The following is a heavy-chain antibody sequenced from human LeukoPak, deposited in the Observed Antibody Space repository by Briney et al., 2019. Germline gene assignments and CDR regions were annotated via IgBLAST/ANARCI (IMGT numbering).Heavy chain of an antibody. CDR1: GFTFSSYA. Sequence: GGSLRLSCAASGFTFSSYAMSWGRQAPGKGLEWVSSLSGSGGSPNYANSVKGRFTISRDNSKNTLYLQMNSLRAEDTAVYYCANALGGGNTWYYFDCWGQGTLVTVSS. V-gene: IGHV3-23*01. D-gene: IGHD6-13*01. CDR2: LSGSGGSP. CDR3: ANALGGGNTWYYFDC. J-gene: IGHJ4*02.